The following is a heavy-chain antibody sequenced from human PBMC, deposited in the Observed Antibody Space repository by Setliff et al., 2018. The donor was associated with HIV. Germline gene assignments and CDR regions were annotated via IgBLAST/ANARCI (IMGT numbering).Heavy chain of an antibody. J-gene: IGHJ3*02. CDR3: RWGPAAIWDAFDI. Sequence: SVKVSCKASGGTFSSYAISWVRQAPGQGLEWMGGIIPIFGTANYAQKFQGRVTITTDESTSTAYMELSSLRSEDTAVYYCRWGPAAIWDAFDIWGQGTMVTV. V-gene: IGHV1-69*05. CDR1: GGTFSSYA. CDR2: IIPIFGTA. D-gene: IGHD2-2*01.